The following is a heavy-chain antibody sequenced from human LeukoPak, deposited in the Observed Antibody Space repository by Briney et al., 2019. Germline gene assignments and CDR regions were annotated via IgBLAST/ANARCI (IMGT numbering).Heavy chain of an antibody. CDR1: GGSISSYY. CDR2: IYYSGST. Sequence: PSETLSLTCTVSGGSISSYYWSWIRQPPGKGLEWIGYIYYSGSTNYNPSLKSRVTISVDTSKNQFSLKLSSVTAADTAVYYCARYYYGSGSSFIFDYWGQGTLVTVSS. D-gene: IGHD3-10*01. CDR3: ARYYYGSGSSFIFDY. J-gene: IGHJ4*02. V-gene: IGHV4-59*01.